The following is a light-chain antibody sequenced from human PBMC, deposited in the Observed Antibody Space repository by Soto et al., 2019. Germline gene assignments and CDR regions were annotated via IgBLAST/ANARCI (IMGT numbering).Light chain of an antibody. CDR3: QQYYSSLT. CDR2: WAS. Sequence: DIVMTQSPDSLSVSLGERATINCKSSQTVFHSSYNKDFLAWYQQKPGQPPKLLFYWASTRESGVPARFSGGGSGTDFSLTISSLQPEGVAVYYCQQYYSSLTFGQGTKLEIK. CDR1: QTVFHSSYNKDF. J-gene: IGKJ2*01. V-gene: IGKV4-1*01.